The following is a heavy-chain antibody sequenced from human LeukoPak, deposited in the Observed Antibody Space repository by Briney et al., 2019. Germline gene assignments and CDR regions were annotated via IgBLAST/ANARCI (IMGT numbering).Heavy chain of an antibody. V-gene: IGHV3-23*01. CDR3: ASVTPLGYCSGGSCYTWFDP. CDR1: GFTFSSYA. Sequence: QPGRSLRLSCAASGFTFSSYAMSWVRQAPGKGLEWVSAISGSGGSTYYADSVKSRFTISRDNSKNTLHLQMNSLRAEDTAVYYCASVTPLGYCSGGSCYTWFDPWGQGTLVTVSS. J-gene: IGHJ5*02. CDR2: ISGSGGST. D-gene: IGHD2-15*01.